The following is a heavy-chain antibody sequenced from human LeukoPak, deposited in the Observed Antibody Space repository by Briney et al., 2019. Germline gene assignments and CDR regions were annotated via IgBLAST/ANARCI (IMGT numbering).Heavy chain of an antibody. V-gene: IGHV3-23*01. CDR3: AKDVSGNYCSFDV. CDR2: ISGSGDNT. J-gene: IGHJ3*01. Sequence: QTGGSLRLSCAASGFTFSTYAMSWARQAPGKGLEWVSGISGSGDNTYYADSAKGRFTISRDNSKNTVYLQMNSLRAEDTALYYCAKDVSGNYCSFDVWGQGTMVTVSS. CDR1: GFTFSTYA. D-gene: IGHD1-26*01.